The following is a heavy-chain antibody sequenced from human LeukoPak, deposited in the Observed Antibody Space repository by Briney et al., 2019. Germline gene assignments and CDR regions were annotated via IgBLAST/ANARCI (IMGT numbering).Heavy chain of an antibody. Sequence: GGSLRLSCAASGFTFSSYGMHWVRQVPGKGLEWVAGISYDGSNNYYADSVKGRFTISRDHSKTTLHLQMNSLRADDTAVYYCAKAPVVGPQYYFVYWGQGTLVTVSS. V-gene: IGHV3-30*18. D-gene: IGHD1-26*01. CDR2: ISYDGSNN. CDR3: AKAPVVGPQYYFVY. CDR1: GFTFSSYG. J-gene: IGHJ4*02.